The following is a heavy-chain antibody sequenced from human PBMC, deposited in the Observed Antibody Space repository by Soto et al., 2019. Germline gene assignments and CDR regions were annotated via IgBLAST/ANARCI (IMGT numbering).Heavy chain of an antibody. CDR2: ISAYNGNT. J-gene: IGHJ5*02. D-gene: IGHD6-13*01. CDR1: GYTFTNYG. Sequence: ASVKVSCKASGYTFTNYGINWVRQAPGQRVEWMGWISAYNGNTNYAQKLQGRVTMTTDTSTSTAYMELRSLRSDDTAVYYCARVVIAAAGTRVRAFDPWGQGTLVTVSS. CDR3: ARVVIAAAGTRVRAFDP. V-gene: IGHV1-18*01.